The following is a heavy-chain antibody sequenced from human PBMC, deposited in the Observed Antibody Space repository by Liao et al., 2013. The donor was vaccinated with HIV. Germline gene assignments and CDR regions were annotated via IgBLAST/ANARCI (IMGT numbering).Heavy chain of an antibody. CDR1: GGSISSYY. Sequence: QVQLQESGPGLVKPSETLSLTCTVSGGSISSYYWSWIRQPPGKGLEWIGYIYYSGSTNYNPSLKSRVTISVDTSKNQFSLKLSSVTAADTAVYYCARSMLLRPNWFDPWAQGTLVTVSS. V-gene: IGHV4-59*08. CDR3: ARSMLLRPNWFDP. J-gene: IGHJ5*02. CDR2: IYYSGST. D-gene: IGHD2-15*01.